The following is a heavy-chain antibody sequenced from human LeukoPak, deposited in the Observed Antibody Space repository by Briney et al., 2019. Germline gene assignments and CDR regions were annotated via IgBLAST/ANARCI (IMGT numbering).Heavy chain of an antibody. V-gene: IGHV4-34*01. CDR1: GGSFSAYY. CDR2: IYYSGST. D-gene: IGHD1-26*01. J-gene: IGHJ4*02. Sequence: SETLSLTCAVYGGSFSAYYWSWIRQPPGKGLEWIGSIYYSGSTYYNPSLKSRVTISVDTSKNQFSLKLSSVTAADTAVYYCARDLVGATYFDYWGQGTLVTVSS. CDR3: ARDLVGATYFDY.